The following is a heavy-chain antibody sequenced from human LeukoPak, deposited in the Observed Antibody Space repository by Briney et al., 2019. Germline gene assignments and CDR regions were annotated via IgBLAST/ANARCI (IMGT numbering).Heavy chain of an antibody. CDR3: ARDPGQGDFWSGYYDFFYFDY. D-gene: IGHD3-3*01. Sequence: ASVKVSCKASGYTFTSYYMHWVRQAPGQGLEWMGIINPSGGSTSYAQKFQGRVTMTRDTSTSTVYMELSSLRSEDTAVYYCARDPGQGDFWSGYYDFFYFDYWGQGTLVTVPS. V-gene: IGHV1-46*03. J-gene: IGHJ4*02. CDR1: GYTFTSYY. CDR2: INPSGGST.